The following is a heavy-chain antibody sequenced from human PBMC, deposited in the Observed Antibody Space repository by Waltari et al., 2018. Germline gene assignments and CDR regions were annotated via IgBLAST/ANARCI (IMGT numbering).Heavy chain of an antibody. CDR2: IYHSGNT. CDR1: RYSISRGNY. V-gene: IGHV4-38-2*02. Sequence: QVQLQESGPGLVKPSETLSLTCTVSRYSISRGNYWGWLRQPPGKGLEWIGSIYHSGNTYYNPSLKSRVTISVDTSKNQFSLKLNSVTAADTAVYYCARDPAGAANWFDPWGQGTLVTVSS. J-gene: IGHJ5*02. CDR3: ARDPAGAANWFDP.